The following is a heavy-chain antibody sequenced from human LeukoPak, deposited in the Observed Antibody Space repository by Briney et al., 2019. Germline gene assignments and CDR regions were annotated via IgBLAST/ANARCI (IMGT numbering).Heavy chain of an antibody. V-gene: IGHV3-30-3*01. CDR2: ISYDGSNK. D-gene: IGHD1-26*01. CDR1: GFTFSSYA. CDR3: ASHVGGTARAWGYFQY. Sequence: GGSLRLSCAASGFTFSSYAMHWVRQAPGKGLEWVAVISYDGSNKYYADSVKGQFTISRDNSKNTLYLQMNSLRAEDTAVYYCASHVGGTARAWGYFQYWGQGTLVTVSS. J-gene: IGHJ1*01.